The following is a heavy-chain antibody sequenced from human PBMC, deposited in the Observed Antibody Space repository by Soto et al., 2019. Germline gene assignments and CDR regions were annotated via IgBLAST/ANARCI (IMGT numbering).Heavy chain of an antibody. D-gene: IGHD5-12*01. CDR2: ISSSSSTI. Sequence: GGSLRLSSAASGFTFSSYSMNWVRQAPGKGLEWVSYISSSSSTIYYADSVKGRFTISRDNAKNSLYLQMNSLRDEDTAVYYCARDLTVGGYDSNNFDYWGQGTLVTVSS. CDR3: ARDLTVGGYDSNNFDY. CDR1: GFTFSSYS. J-gene: IGHJ4*02. V-gene: IGHV3-48*02.